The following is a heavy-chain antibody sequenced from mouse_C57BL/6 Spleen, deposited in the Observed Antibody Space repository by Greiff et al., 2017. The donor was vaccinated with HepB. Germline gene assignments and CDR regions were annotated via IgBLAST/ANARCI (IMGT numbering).Heavy chain of an antibody. CDR2: INPYNGGT. V-gene: IGHV1-19*01. CDR3: ARSSTGRRDAMDY. Sequence: VQLQQSGPVLVKPGASVKMSCKASGYTFTDYYMNWVKQSHGKSLEWIGVINPYNGGTSYNQKFKGKATLTVDKSSSTAYMELNSLTSEDSAVYYCARSSTGRRDAMDYWGQGTSVTVSS. J-gene: IGHJ4*01. D-gene: IGHD4-1*02. CDR1: GYTFTDYY.